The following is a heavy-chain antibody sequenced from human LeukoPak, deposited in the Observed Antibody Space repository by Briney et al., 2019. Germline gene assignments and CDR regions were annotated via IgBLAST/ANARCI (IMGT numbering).Heavy chain of an antibody. CDR1: GGSISSYF. V-gene: IGHV4-4*08. J-gene: IGHJ4*02. D-gene: IGHD1-26*01. CDR2: IYNSGST. Sequence: PSETLSLTCTVSGGSISSYFWSWIRQPPGKGLEWIGYIYNSGSTNYNPSLKSRVTMSVDTSKNQFSLKLSSVTAADTAVYYCSRESGPFSPFGHWGQGTLVAVTS. CDR3: SRESGPFSPFGH.